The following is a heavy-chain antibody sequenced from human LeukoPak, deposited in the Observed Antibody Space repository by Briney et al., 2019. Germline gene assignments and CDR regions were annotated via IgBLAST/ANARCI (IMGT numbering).Heavy chain of an antibody. CDR3: ARTVTPGYSSSFGDY. CDR2: ISYDGSNK. Sequence: GGSLRLSCSTSGITFSNYVMHWVRQAPGKGLEWVAVISYDGSNKYYADSVKGRFTISRDNSKNTLYLQMNSLRAEDTAVYYCARTVTPGYSSSFGDYWGQGTLVTVSS. J-gene: IGHJ4*02. D-gene: IGHD6-13*01. CDR1: GITFSNYV. V-gene: IGHV3-30-3*01.